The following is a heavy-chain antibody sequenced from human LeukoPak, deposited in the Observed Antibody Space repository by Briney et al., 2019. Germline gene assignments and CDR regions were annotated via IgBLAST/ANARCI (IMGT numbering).Heavy chain of an antibody. V-gene: IGHV1-46*01. D-gene: IGHD4-11*01. CDR1: GSTFISYY. Sequence: ASVRISCKASGSTFISYYIHWVRQAPGQGLEWVGVISPSGDFTSYAQNFQGRVTMTRDTSTSTVYMELSSLTSDDTAVYFCARSDYNDYRGLGFWGQGTLVTVSS. CDR2: ISPSGDFT. CDR3: ARSDYNDYRGLGF. J-gene: IGHJ4*02.